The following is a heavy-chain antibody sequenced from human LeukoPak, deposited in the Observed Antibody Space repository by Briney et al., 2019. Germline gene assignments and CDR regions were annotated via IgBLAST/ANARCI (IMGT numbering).Heavy chain of an antibody. CDR3: ARGGPVIAAHGGYNWFDL. D-gene: IGHD6-13*01. Sequence: SETLSLTCTVSGGSISSSSYYWGWIRQPPGKGLEWIGSIYYSGSTYYNPSLKSRVTISVDTSKNQFSLKLSSVTAADTAVYYCARGGPVIAAHGGYNWFDLWGQGTLVTVSS. CDR1: GGSISSSSYY. V-gene: IGHV4-39*07. CDR2: IYYSGST. J-gene: IGHJ5*02.